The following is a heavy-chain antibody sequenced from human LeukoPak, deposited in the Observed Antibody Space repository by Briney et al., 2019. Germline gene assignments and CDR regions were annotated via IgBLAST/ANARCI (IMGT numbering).Heavy chain of an antibody. CDR3: ARHARSDYANAKFDY. J-gene: IGHJ4*02. CDR2: IYTSVST. CDR1: GGSISSYY. V-gene: IGHV4-4*09. Sequence: PSETLSLTCTVSGGSISSYYWSWIRQPPGKGLEWIGYIYTSVSTNYNPSLTSRATISVDTSKNQFSLKLSSVAAADTAVYYRARHARSDYANAKFDYWGQGALVTVSS. D-gene: IGHD4-17*01.